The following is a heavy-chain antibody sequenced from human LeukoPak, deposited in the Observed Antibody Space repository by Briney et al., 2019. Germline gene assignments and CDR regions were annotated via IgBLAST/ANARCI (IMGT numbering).Heavy chain of an antibody. J-gene: IGHJ4*02. CDR2: IIPIFGTA. D-gene: IGHD6-13*01. CDR3: ASGRGIAAAPFDY. CDR1: GCTFSSYA. Sequence: ASVKVSCKASGCTFSSYAISWVRQAPGQGLEWMGGIIPIFGTANYAQKFQGRVTITADKSTSTAYMELSSLRSEDTAVYYCASGRGIAAAPFDYWGQGTLVTVSS. V-gene: IGHV1-69*06.